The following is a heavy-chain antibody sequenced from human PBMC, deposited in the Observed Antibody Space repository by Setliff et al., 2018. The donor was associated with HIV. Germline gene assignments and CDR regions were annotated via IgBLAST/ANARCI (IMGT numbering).Heavy chain of an antibody. V-gene: IGHV4-61*09. CDR1: GGSINIGSFY. CDR2: VYTSGNT. CDR3: AGGRGAWFEGSWFDP. D-gene: IGHD6-19*01. J-gene: IGHJ5*02. Sequence: TLSLTCTVSGGSINIGSFYWSWIRQPAGKGPEWLGHVYTSGNTYYDPSLASRVAISLDRSKNQFSLKLDSVTAADTALYFCAGGRGAWFEGSWFDPWGQGILVTVSS.